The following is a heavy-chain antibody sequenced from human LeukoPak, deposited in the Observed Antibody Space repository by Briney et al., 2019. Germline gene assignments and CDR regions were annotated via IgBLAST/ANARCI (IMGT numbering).Heavy chain of an antibody. J-gene: IGHJ5*02. Sequence: SETLSLTCTVSGGSISSYYWSWFRQPAGKGLEWIGRIYTSGSTNYNPSLKSRVTMSVDTSKNQFSLELSSVTAADTAVYYCARDRLYCSSTSCSAWFDPWGQGTLVTVSS. CDR1: GGSISSYY. V-gene: IGHV4-4*07. CDR2: IYTSGST. D-gene: IGHD2-2*01. CDR3: ARDRLYCSSTSCSAWFDP.